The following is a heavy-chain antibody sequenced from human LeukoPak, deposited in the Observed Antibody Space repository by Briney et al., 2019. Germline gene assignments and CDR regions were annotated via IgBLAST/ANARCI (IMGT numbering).Heavy chain of an antibody. V-gene: IGHV3-23*01. J-gene: IGHJ4*02. CDR2: ISGSGGST. Sequence: GGSLRLSCAASGFTFSSYAMSWVRQAPGKGLEWVSAISGSGGSTYYADSVKGRFTLSRDNSKNTLYLQMNSLRAEDTAVYYCAKDPTMIVVVTWGQGTLVTVSS. D-gene: IGHD3-22*01. CDR1: GFTFSSYA. CDR3: AKDPTMIVVVT.